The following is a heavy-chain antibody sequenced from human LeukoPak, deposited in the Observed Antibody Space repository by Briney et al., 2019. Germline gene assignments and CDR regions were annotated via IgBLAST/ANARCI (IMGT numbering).Heavy chain of an antibody. V-gene: IGHV4-59*12. J-gene: IGHJ3*02. D-gene: IGHD3-10*01. CDR3: ARSDGYGLVGI. CDR1: GGSISSYY. Sequence: SETLSLTCTVSGGSISSYYWSWIRQPPGKGLEWIGYIYYSGYTDYNPSLKSRVTISVDTAKNHFSLNLSSVTAADTAVYYCARSDGYGLVGIWGQGTMVTVSS. CDR2: IYYSGYT.